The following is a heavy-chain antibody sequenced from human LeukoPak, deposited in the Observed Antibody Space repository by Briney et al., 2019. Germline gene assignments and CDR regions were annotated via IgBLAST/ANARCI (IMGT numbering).Heavy chain of an antibody. CDR1: GGTFSSYA. V-gene: IGHV1-69*13. CDR3: ARDRPIFGVVITHNRSDP. Sequence: SVKVSCKASGGTFSSYAISWVRQAPGQGLEWMGGIIPIFGTANYAQKFQGRVTITADESTSTAYMELSSLRSEDTAVYYCARDRPIFGVVITHNRSDPWGQGTLVTVSS. D-gene: IGHD3-3*01. CDR2: IIPIFGTA. J-gene: IGHJ5*02.